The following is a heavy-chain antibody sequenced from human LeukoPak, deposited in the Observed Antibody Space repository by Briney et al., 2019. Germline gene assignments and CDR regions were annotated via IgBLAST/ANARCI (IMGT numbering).Heavy chain of an antibody. CDR1: GGSISSYY. CDR3: ARRAGAYSHPYDY. CDR2: IYSGGST. V-gene: IGHV3-53*01. D-gene: IGHD4/OR15-4a*01. Sequence: PSETLSLTCTVSGGSISSYYWSWIRQPAGKGLEWVSFIYSGGSTHYSDSVKGRFTISRDNSKNTLYLQMNSLRAEDTAVYYCARRAGAYSHPYDYWGQGTLVTVSS. J-gene: IGHJ4*02.